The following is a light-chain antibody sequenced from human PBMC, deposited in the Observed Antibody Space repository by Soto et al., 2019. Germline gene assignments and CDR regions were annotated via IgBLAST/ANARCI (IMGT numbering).Light chain of an antibody. V-gene: IGKV2-30*02. CDR1: QSLVHSDGIAY. J-gene: IGKJ5*01. CDR2: KVS. Sequence: MSKTPVSLPVTVGQPASISCRSKQSLVHSDGIAYFGWFQQRPGRSPRRLIYKVSNRDSGVPARFSGSGSGTDFALKISRVEAEDVGVYYCMQGTHWPLTFGQGRRPAI. CDR3: MQGTHWPLT.